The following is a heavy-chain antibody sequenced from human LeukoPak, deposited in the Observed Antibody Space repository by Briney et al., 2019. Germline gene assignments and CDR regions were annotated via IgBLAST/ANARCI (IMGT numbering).Heavy chain of an antibody. CDR3: ARHLGDVVVVPAAKNWFDP. V-gene: IGHV4-39*01. Sequence: PSETLSLTCTVSGGSISSSSYYWGWIRQPPGKGLEWIGSIYYSGSTYYNPSLKSRVTISVDTSKNQFSPKLSSVTAADTAVYYCARHLGDVVVVPAAKNWFDPWGQGTLVTVSS. D-gene: IGHD2-2*01. CDR2: IYYSGST. CDR1: GGSISSSSYY. J-gene: IGHJ5*02.